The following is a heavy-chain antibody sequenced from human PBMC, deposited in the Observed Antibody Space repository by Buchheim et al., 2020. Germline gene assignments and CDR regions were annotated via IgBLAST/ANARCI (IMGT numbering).Heavy chain of an antibody. CDR1: GYTFTGYY. CDR2: INSSGGST. V-gene: IGHV1-46*01. CDR3: AREPSAGSGYPTRFDY. J-gene: IGHJ4*02. Sequence: QVHLVQSGAEVKKPGASVKVSCMASGYTFTGYYIHWVRQAPGQGLEWMGIINSSGGSTNYAQKFQARVTMTRDTSTSTVYMELSSLRSEDTAVYYCAREPSAGSGYPTRFDYWGQGTL. D-gene: IGHD3-22*01.